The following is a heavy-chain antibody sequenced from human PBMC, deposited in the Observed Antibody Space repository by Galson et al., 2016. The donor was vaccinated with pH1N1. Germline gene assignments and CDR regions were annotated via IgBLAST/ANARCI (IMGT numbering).Heavy chain of an antibody. V-gene: IGHV3-23*01. CDR3: TRDRSQEFLHLPMAGFDV. J-gene: IGHJ3*01. D-gene: IGHD3-10*01. CDR1: GLTFRNHV. Sequence: SLRLSCAASGLTFRNHVMSWVRQGPGKGLEWVSGISGRGGSIYYVDSVKGRFTISRDNFKNTLYLEMKNLRADDTAIYYCTRDRSQEFLHLPMAGFDVWGQGIMVTVSA. CDR2: ISGRGGSI.